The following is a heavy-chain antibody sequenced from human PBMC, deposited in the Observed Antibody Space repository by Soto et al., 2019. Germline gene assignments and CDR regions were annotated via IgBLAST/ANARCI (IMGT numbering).Heavy chain of an antibody. CDR2: IYPGDSDT. V-gene: IGHV5-51*01. J-gene: IGHJ2*01. CDR3: ARHPPTPPALVTWYFDL. Sequence: GESLKISCKASGYSFTSYWIGWVRQTPGKGLEWVGDIYPGDSDTRYSPSFQGHVTISVDKSISTAYLQWSSLKASDTATYYCARHPPTPPALVTWYFDLWGRGTQVTVSS. D-gene: IGHD5-18*01. CDR1: GYSFTSYW.